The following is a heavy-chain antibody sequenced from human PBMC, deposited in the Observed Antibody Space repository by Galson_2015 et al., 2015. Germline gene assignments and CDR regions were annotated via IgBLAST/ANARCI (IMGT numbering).Heavy chain of an antibody. Sequence: QSGAEVKKPGESLKISCKGSGYSFTNYWIGWVRQMPRKGLEWMGMIYPGDSETRYSPSFQGQVTISADKPISTAYLQWSSLKASDTAIYYCMRLGAAAATDYFGCWGQGTLVTLSS. CDR1: GYSFTNYW. V-gene: IGHV5-51*01. CDR2: IYPGDSET. CDR3: MRLGAAAATDYFGC. D-gene: IGHD6-13*01. J-gene: IGHJ4*02.